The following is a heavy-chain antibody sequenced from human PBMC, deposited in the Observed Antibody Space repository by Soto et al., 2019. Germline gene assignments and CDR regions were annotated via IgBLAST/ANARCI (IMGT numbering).Heavy chain of an antibody. J-gene: IGHJ4*02. CDR3: ARARIAAACTVDY. D-gene: IGHD6-13*01. Sequence: ASVKVSCKASGYTFTGYYMHWVRQAPGQGLEWMGWINPNSGGTNYAQKFQGWVTMTRDTSISTAYMELSRLRSDDTAVYYCARARIAAACTVDYWGQGTLVTVSS. CDR1: GYTFTGYY. V-gene: IGHV1-2*04. CDR2: INPNSGGT.